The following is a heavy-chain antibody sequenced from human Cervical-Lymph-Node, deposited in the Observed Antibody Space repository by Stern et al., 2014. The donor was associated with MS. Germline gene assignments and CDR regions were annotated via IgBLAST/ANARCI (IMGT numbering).Heavy chain of an antibody. J-gene: IGHJ5*02. CDR2: IYQDGST. CDR3: ARVDDCSGGTCFSTSWFDP. V-gene: IGHV4-59*01. Sequence: QVQLLESGPGLVKPSETLSLTCTVSGGSFNNYYWSWIRQPPGKGLEWIGYIYQDGSTKYNPSLKSRVTISLHTSKKQFSLRLTSVTAADTAVYYCARVDDCSGGTCFSTSWFDPWGQGTLVTVSS. D-gene: IGHD2-15*01. CDR1: GGSFNNYY.